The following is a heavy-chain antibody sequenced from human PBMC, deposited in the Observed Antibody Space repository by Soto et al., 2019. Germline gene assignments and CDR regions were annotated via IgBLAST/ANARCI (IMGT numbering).Heavy chain of an antibody. V-gene: IGHV1-18*01. J-gene: IGHJ6*02. CDR2: ISAYNGNT. Sequence: QVQLVQSGAEVKKPGASVKVSCKASGYTFTSYGITWVRQAPGQGLEWMGWISAYNGNTNYAQKLQGRVTMTTDTTTSAAYMALRSLRSDDTAVYYCARAVQGPGELCFGRTHYGMDVCCQGTTVIVSS. CDR1: GYTFTSYG. D-gene: IGHD3-16*01. CDR3: ARAVQGPGELCFGRTHYGMDV.